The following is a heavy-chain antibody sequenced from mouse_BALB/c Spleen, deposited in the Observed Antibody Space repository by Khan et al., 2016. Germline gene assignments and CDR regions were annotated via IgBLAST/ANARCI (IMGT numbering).Heavy chain of an antibody. Sequence: EVQLVESGPGLVKPSQSLSLTCTVTGYSITSGYGWNWIRQFPGNKLEWMGYISYSGSTNYNPSLKNRISITRDTSKNQFFLQLNSVTTEDTATYYCARTARIKYWGQGTTLTVSS. CDR3: ARTARIKY. J-gene: IGHJ2*01. CDR2: ISYSGST. V-gene: IGHV3-2*02. D-gene: IGHD1-2*01. CDR1: GYSITSGYG.